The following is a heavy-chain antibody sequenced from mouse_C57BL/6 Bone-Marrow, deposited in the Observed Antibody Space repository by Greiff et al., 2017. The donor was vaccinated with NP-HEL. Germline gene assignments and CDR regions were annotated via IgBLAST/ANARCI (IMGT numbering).Heavy chain of an antibody. D-gene: IGHD2-4*01. J-gene: IGHJ3*01. V-gene: IGHV5-6*01. CDR1: GFTFSSYG. CDR2: ISSGGGYT. CDR3: ASPYDYDVAWFAY. Sequence: EVKLMESGGDLVKPGGSLKLSCAASGFTFSSYGMSWVRQTPDKRLEWVATISSGGGYTYYPDSVKGRFTISRDNAKNTLYLQRSRLKSEDTAMYYCASPYDYDVAWFAYWGQGTRVTVSA.